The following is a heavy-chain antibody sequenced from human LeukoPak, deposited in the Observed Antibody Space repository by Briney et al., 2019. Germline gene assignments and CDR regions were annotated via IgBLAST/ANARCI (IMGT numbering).Heavy chain of an antibody. Sequence: KASETLSLTCAVYGGSFSGYYWGWIRQPPGKGLEWIGSIYYSGSTYYNPSLKSRVTISVDTSKNQFSLKLSSVTAADTAVYYCARQAALWFGESINWFDPWGQGTLVTVSS. CDR2: IYYSGST. CDR1: GGSFSGYY. CDR3: ARQAALWFGESINWFDP. J-gene: IGHJ5*02. D-gene: IGHD3-10*01. V-gene: IGHV4-39*01.